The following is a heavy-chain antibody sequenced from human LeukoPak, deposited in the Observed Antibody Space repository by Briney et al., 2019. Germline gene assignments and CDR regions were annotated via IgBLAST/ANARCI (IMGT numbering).Heavy chain of an antibody. D-gene: IGHD6-19*01. CDR3: AKKGGSTGYSSGRPYYFDY. J-gene: IGHJ4*02. CDR2: ISSGGST. CDR1: GFTFSSYE. V-gene: IGHV3-23*01. Sequence: GGSLRLSCAASGFTFSSYEMNWVRQAPGKGLEWVSYISSGGSTYYADSVKGRFTISRDNSKNTLYLQMNSLRAEDTAVYYCAKKGGSTGYSSGRPYYFDYWGQGTLVTVSS.